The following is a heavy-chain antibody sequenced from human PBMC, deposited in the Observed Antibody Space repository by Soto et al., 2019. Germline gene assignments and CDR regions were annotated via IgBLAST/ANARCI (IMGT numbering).Heavy chain of an antibody. J-gene: IGHJ4*02. CDR1: GYTFTTYA. Sequence: QVQLVPSGAEVKKPGASVKVSCKASGYTFTTYAMHWVRQAPGQRLEWMGWINAGNGNTKYSQKFQGRVTITRDTSASTAYMELSSLRSEDTAVYYCAAQEQLDGYFDHWGQGTLVTVSS. CDR2: INAGNGNT. V-gene: IGHV1-3*01. D-gene: IGHD6-13*01. CDR3: AAQEQLDGYFDH.